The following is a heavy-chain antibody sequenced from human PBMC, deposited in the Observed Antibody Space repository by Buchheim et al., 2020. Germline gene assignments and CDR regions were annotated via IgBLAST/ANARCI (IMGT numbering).Heavy chain of an antibody. CDR1: GFSFSSYS. V-gene: IGHV3-23*04. CDR2: ISGSGGST. Sequence: EVQLVESGGTLVQPGGSLRLSCVGSGFSFSSYSMSWVRQAPGRGLEWVSAISGSGGSTYYADSVKSRFTISRDNSKTTLYLQMNSLRAEDTAVYYCAKQLPRGGYYYMDVWGKGTT. J-gene: IGHJ6*03. D-gene: IGHD2-2*01. CDR3: AKQLPRGGYYYMDV.